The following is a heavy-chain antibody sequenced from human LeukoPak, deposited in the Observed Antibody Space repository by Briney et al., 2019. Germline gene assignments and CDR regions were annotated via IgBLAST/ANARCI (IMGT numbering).Heavy chain of an antibody. CDR1: GGTFSNYA. CDR2: IIPIFGTA. J-gene: IGHJ4*02. Sequence: SVKVSCKAFGGTFSNYAISWVRQAPGQGLEWMGGIIPIFGTANYAQKFQGRVTITAHESTSTAYMELSSLRSEDTAVYYCARGGNYDSSGYYYVPFDYWGQGTLVTVSS. V-gene: IGHV1-69*13. D-gene: IGHD3-22*01. CDR3: ARGGNYDSSGYYYVPFDY.